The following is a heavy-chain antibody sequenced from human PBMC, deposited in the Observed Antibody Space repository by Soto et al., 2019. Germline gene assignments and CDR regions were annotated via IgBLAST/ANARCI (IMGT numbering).Heavy chain of an antibody. J-gene: IGHJ4*01. Sequence: EVQLSESGGGLVQPGGSLRLSCTASGFIFRNYVMTWVRQAPGKGLEWVSSIIGSGGTTYYTDSVKGRFTISRDNSKNTLFLQINSLRAEDTAVYYCAKRPLELHMYDYWGHGTLVTVSS. D-gene: IGHD1-7*01. CDR3: AKRPLELHMYDY. V-gene: IGHV3-23*01. CDR1: GFIFRNYV. CDR2: IIGSGGTT.